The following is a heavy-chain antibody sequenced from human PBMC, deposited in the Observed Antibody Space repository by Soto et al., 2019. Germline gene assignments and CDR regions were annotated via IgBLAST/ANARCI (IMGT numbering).Heavy chain of an antibody. D-gene: IGHD2-2*01. CDR2: INPSGGST. Sequence: VKVSCRAFGYTFSSWYMHWLRQDPGQGLEWMGIINPSGGSTSYAQKFQGRVTMTRDTSTSTVYMELSSLRSEDTAVYYCARGGTSYPYWGQGTLVTVSS. CDR1: GYTFSSWY. V-gene: IGHV1-46*01. J-gene: IGHJ4*02. CDR3: ARGGTSYPY.